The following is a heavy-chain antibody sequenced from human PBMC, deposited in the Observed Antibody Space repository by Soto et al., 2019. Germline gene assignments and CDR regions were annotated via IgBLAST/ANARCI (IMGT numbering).Heavy chain of an antibody. V-gene: IGHV1-69*06. CDR2: IIPIFGTA. CDR1: GGTFSSYA. J-gene: IGHJ4*02. Sequence: SVKVSCKASGGTFSSYAISWVRQAPGQGLEWMGGIIPIFGTANYAQKFQGRVTITADKSTSTAYMELSSLRSEDTAVYYCALYYYDSSGYYSPDYWGQGTLVTVSS. D-gene: IGHD3-22*01. CDR3: ALYYYDSSGYYSPDY.